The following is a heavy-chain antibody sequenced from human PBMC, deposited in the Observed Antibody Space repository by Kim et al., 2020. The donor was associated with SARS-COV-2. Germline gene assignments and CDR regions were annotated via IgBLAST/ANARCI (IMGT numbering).Heavy chain of an antibody. CDR1: GYTFTSYY. Sequence: ASVKVSCKASGYTFTSYYMHWVRQAPGQGLEWMGIINPSGGSTSYAQKFQGRVTMTRDTSTSTVYMGLSSLRSEDTAVYYCARDGYSYGPDYWGQGTLVTVSS. CDR2: INPSGGST. D-gene: IGHD5-18*01. V-gene: IGHV1-46*01. J-gene: IGHJ4*02. CDR3: ARDGYSYGPDY.